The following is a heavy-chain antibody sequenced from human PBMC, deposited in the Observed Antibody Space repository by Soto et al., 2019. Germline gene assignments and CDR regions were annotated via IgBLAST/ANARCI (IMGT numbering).Heavy chain of an antibody. CDR2: IYWDADK. J-gene: IGHJ4*02. CDR3: AHRVLRTVFGLVTTTAIYFDF. V-gene: IGHV2-5*02. CDR1: GFSLTTSGVG. Sequence: QITLNESGPTQVKPRQTLTLTCTFSGFSLTTSGVGVGWIRQSPGKAPEWLALIYWDADKRYSPSLNSRLTITKATSKNRVVLTMADLDPADTATYSCAHRVLRTVFGLVTTTAIYFDFWGQGTPVAVSS. D-gene: IGHD3-3*01.